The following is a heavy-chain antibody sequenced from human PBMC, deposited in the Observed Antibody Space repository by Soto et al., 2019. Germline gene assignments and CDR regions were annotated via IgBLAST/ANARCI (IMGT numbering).Heavy chain of an antibody. CDR2: INSDGSST. V-gene: IGHV3-74*01. J-gene: IGHJ4*02. CDR1: GFTFSSYW. CDR3: ARNGGDYFDY. Sequence: EVQLVESGEGLVQPGGSLRLSCAASGFTFSSYWMHWVRQAPGKGLVWVSRINSDGSSTSYADSVKGRFTISRDNAKNTLYLHMNRLRAEDTAMYYCARNGGDYFDYWGQGTLVTVSS.